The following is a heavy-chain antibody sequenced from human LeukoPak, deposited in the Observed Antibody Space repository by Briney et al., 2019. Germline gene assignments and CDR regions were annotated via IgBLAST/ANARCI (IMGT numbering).Heavy chain of an antibody. CDR1: GFTFSSYW. J-gene: IGHJ3*02. CDR2: IKQDGSEK. Sequence: GGSLRLSCAASGFTFSSYWMSWVRQAPGKGLEWVANIKQDGSEKYYVDSVKGRFTISRDNAKNSLYLQMNSLRVEDTALYYCARVRSVGGNPHAFNIWGQGTMVTVSS. CDR3: ARVRSVGGNPHAFNI. V-gene: IGHV3-7*01. D-gene: IGHD4-23*01.